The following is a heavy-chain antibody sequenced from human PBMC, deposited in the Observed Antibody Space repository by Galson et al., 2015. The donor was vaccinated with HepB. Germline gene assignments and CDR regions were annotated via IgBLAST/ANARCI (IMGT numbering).Heavy chain of an antibody. CDR3: AHSRKLGMNFDY. Sequence: PALVKPTQTLTLTCTFSGFSLSTSGVGVGWIRQPPGKALEWLALIYRNDDKRYSPSLKTRLTITKDTSKNQVVLTMTNMDPVDTGTYYCAHSRKLGMNFDYWGQGTLVTVSS. J-gene: IGHJ4*02. D-gene: IGHD7-27*01. V-gene: IGHV2-5*01. CDR1: GFSLSTSGVG. CDR2: IYRNDDK.